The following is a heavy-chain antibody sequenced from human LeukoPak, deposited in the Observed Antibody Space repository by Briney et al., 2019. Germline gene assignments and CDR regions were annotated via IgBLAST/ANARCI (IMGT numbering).Heavy chain of an antibody. CDR3: TAPRGPRNGYYLSDY. V-gene: IGHV3-15*01. CDR1: GFTFSNAW. CDR2: IKSKTDGGTT. D-gene: IGHD3-22*01. J-gene: IGHJ4*02. Sequence: GGSLRLSCAASGFTFSNAWMSWVRQAPGKGLEWVGRIKSKTDGGTTDYAAPVKGRFTISRGDSEDTLYLQMNSLQTGDTAIYYCTAPRGPRNGYYLSDYWGQGTLVTVSS.